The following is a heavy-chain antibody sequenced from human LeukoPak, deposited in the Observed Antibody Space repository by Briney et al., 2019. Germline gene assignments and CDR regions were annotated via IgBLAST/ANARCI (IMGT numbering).Heavy chain of an antibody. V-gene: IGHV3-7*01. CDR1: GFTFSSYW. CDR3: ARDWSDYGDYGYYYYGMDV. Sequence: GGSLRLSCAASGFTFSSYWMSWVRQAPGKGLEWVANIKQDGSEKYYVDSVKGRFTISRDNAKNSLYLQMNSLRAEDTAVYYCARDWSDYGDYGYYYYGMDVWGQGTTVTVS. J-gene: IGHJ6*02. CDR2: IKQDGSEK. D-gene: IGHD4-17*01.